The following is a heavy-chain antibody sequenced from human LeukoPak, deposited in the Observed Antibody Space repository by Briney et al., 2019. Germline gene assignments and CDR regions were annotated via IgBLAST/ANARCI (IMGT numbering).Heavy chain of an antibody. J-gene: IGHJ4*02. CDR2: IIPIFGTA. V-gene: IGHV1-69*01. CDR1: GGTFSSYA. D-gene: IGHD2-2*01. Sequence: SVKVSCKASGGTFSSYAISWVRQAPGQGLEWMGGIIPIFGTANYAQKFQGRVTITADESTSTAYMELSSLRSEDTAVYYCARAQGYCNSTSCPYYFDYWGQGTLVTVSS. CDR3: ARAQGYCNSTSCPYYFDY.